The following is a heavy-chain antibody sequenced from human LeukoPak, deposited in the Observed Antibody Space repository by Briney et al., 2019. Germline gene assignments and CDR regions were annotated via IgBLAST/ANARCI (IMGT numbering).Heavy chain of an antibody. CDR3: ARGRGYGSGSYYPIDY. Sequence: KPGGSLRLSCAASGFTFSDYYMSWIRQAPGKGLEWVSYISSSSSYTNYADSVKGRFTISRGNAKNSLYLQMNSLRAEDTAVYYCARGRGYGSGSYYPIDYWGQGTLVTVSS. CDR1: GFTFSDYY. D-gene: IGHD3-10*01. CDR2: ISSSSSYT. J-gene: IGHJ4*02. V-gene: IGHV3-11*05.